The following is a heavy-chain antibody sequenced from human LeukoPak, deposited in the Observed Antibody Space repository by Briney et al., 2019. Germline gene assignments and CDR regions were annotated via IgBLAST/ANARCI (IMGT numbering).Heavy chain of an antibody. V-gene: IGHV3-23*01. D-gene: IGHD3-10*01. CDR1: GFTFSSYA. CDR2: ISGSGGST. CDR3: ARSFSPFYGMDV. Sequence: GGSLRLSCAASGFTFSSYAMSWVRQAPGKGLEWVSAISGSGGSTYYADSVKGRFTISRDNSKNTLYLQMSSLRAEDTAVYYCARSFSPFYGMDVWGQGTTVTVSS. J-gene: IGHJ6*02.